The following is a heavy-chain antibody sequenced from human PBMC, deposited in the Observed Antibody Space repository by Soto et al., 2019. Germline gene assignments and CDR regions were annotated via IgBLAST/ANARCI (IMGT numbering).Heavy chain of an antibody. CDR2: IKQDGSEK. CDR3: ARVGAHDYGDYVGGGALDY. D-gene: IGHD4-17*01. V-gene: IGHV3-7*01. Sequence: EVQLVESGGGLVQPGGSLRLSCAASGFTFSSYWMSWVRQAPGKGLEWVANIKQDGSEKYYVESVKGRFTISRDNAKNSLYLQMNSLRAEDTAVYYCARVGAHDYGDYVGGGALDYWGQGTLVTVSS. CDR1: GFTFSSYW. J-gene: IGHJ4*02.